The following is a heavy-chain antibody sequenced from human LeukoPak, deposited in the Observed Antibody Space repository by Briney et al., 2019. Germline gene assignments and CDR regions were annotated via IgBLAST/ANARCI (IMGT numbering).Heavy chain of an antibody. CDR1: GFTFSSYS. D-gene: IGHD3-22*01. V-gene: IGHV3-48*04. Sequence: GGSLRLSCAASGFTFSSYSMNWVRQAPGKGLEWVSYISSSSSTIYYADSVEGRFTISRDNAKNSLYLQMNSLRAEDTAVYYCARAERSSGYYYGDYWGQGTLVTVSS. CDR3: ARAERSSGYYYGDY. J-gene: IGHJ4*02. CDR2: ISSSSSTI.